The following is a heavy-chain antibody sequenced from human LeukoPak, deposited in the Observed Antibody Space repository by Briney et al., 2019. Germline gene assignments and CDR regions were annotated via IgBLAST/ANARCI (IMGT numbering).Heavy chain of an antibody. CDR3: ARVNLLEGGLDY. D-gene: IGHD1-14*01. CDR2: IYYSGST. V-gene: IGHV4-59*01. Sequence: SETLSLTCTVSGGSISSYYWSWIRQPPGKGPEWIGYIYYSGSTNYNPSLKSRVTISVDTSKNQFSLKLSSVTAADTAVYYCARVNLLEGGLDYWGQGTLVTVSS. J-gene: IGHJ4*02. CDR1: GGSISSYY.